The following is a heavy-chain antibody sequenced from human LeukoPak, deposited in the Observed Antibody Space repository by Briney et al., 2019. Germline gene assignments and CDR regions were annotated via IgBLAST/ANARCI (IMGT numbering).Heavy chain of an antibody. CDR1: GFTFGDYA. CDR3: TRDWFGSSWGGNY. J-gene: IGHJ4*02. Sequence: GSLRLSCTASGFTFGDYAMSWFRQAPGKGLEWVGFIRSKAYGGTTEYAASVKGRFTISRDDSKSIAYLQMNSLKTEDTAVHYCTRDWFGSSWGGNYWGQGTLVTVSS. D-gene: IGHD6-13*01. CDR2: IRSKAYGGTT. V-gene: IGHV3-49*03.